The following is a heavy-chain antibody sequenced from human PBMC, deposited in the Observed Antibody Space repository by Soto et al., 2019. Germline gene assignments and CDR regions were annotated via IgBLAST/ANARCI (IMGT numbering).Heavy chain of an antibody. CDR1: GFTFSSYA. CDR2: ISGSGCST. D-gene: IGHD3-9*01. J-gene: IGHJ6*04. CDR3: AKEVYYDILTGYYRRPMDV. Sequence: GGSLRLSCAASGFTFSSYAMSWVRQAPGKGLEWVSAISGSGCSTYYADSVKGRFTISRDNSKNTLYLQMNSLRAEDTAVYYCAKEVYYDILTGYYRRPMDVWGKGTTVTVSS. V-gene: IGHV3-23*01.